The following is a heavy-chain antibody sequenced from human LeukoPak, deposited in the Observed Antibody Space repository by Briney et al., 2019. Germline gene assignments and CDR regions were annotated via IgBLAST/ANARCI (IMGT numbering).Heavy chain of an antibody. CDR3: ARDRCSGGSCYPKPKQTPDAFDI. Sequence: ASVKVSCKASGYTFTGYYMHWVRQAPGQGLEWMGRIIPIFGTANYAQKFQGRVTITTDESTSTAYMELSSLRSEDTAVYYCARDRCSGGSCYPKPKQTPDAFDIWGQGTMVTVSS. CDR2: IIPIFGTA. J-gene: IGHJ3*02. V-gene: IGHV1-69*05. CDR1: GYTFTGYY. D-gene: IGHD2-15*01.